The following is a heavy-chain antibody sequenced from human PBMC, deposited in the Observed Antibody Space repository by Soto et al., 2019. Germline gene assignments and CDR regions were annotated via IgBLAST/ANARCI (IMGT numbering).Heavy chain of an antibody. J-gene: IGHJ1*01. CDR2: INHSGST. D-gene: IGHD6-13*01. CDR3: ARGRIAAAGTGYFQH. CDR1: GGSFSGYY. V-gene: IGHV4-34*01. Sequence: SETLSLTCAVYGGSFSGYYWSWIRQPPGKGLEWIGEINHSGSTNYTPSLKSRFTISVDTSKNQFSLKLSSVTAADTAVYYCARGRIAAAGTGYFQHWGQGTLVTVSS.